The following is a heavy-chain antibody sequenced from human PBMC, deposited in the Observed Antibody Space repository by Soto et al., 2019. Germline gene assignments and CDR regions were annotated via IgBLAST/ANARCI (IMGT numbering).Heavy chain of an antibody. J-gene: IGHJ4*02. V-gene: IGHV3-74*01. CDR3: ASGIYCADHASWGLQRS. Sequence: EVQLVESGGGLVQPGGSLRLSCTASGFTFSSYWMHWVRQAPGKGLVWVSRINSDGGATDYAESVKGRFTISRDNTKNTLYLQMNSLRAEDTALYYCASGIYCADHASWGLQRSWGQGTLVTVSS. D-gene: IGHD2-8*02. CDR2: INSDGGAT. CDR1: GFTFSSYW.